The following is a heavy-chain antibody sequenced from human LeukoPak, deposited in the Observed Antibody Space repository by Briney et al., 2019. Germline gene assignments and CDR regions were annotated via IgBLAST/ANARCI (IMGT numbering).Heavy chain of an antibody. V-gene: IGHV3-53*01. CDR1: GFNFANHA. Sequence: GGSLRLSCAASGFNFANHAMSWVRQTPGKGLEWVSVIYSGGSTYYADSVKGRFTISRDNSKNTLYLQMNSLRAGDTAVYYCARGGTARPYYYYGLDVWGQGTAVTVSS. D-gene: IGHD6-6*01. J-gene: IGHJ6*02. CDR3: ARGGTARPYYYYGLDV. CDR2: IYSGGST.